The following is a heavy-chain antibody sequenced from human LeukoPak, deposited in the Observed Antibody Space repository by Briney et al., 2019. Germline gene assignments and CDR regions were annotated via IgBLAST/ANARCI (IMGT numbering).Heavy chain of an antibody. CDR1: GGSISSSSYY. D-gene: IGHD3-22*01. CDR3: ASTTLYYYDSSSYYAGFDY. CDR2: IYYSGST. Sequence: SETLSLTCTVSGGSISSSSYYWGWIRQPPGKGLEWIGRIYYSGSTYYTPSLKSRVTISVDTSKHQCSLKLSSVTAADTAVYYCASTTLYYYDSSSYYAGFDYWGQGTLVTVSS. J-gene: IGHJ4*02. V-gene: IGHV4-39*01.